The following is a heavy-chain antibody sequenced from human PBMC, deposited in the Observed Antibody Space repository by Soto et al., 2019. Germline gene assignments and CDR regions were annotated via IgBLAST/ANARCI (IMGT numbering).Heavy chain of an antibody. Sequence: GGSLRLSCAASGFTFTRYSMNWVRQAPGKGLEWVSSISSTTNYIYYGDSMKGRFTISRDNAKNSLYLEMNSLRAEDTAVYYCAKDRPLTVVHRKYYLDYWGQGTLVTSPQ. CDR2: ISSTTNYI. CDR3: AKDRPLTVVHRKYYLDY. V-gene: IGHV3-21*04. J-gene: IGHJ4*02. CDR1: GFTFTRYS. D-gene: IGHD2-15*01.